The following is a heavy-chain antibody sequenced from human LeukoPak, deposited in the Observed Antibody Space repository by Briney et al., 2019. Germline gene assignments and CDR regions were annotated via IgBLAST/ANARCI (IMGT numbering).Heavy chain of an antibody. CDR2: IYYSGST. CDR1: GGSISSYY. V-gene: IGHV4-59*01. D-gene: IGHD3-10*01. Sequence: PSETLSLTCTVPGGSISSYYWSWIRQPPGKGLEWIGYIYYSGSTNYNPSLKSRVTIPVDASKNQFSLKLSSVTAADTAVYYCARARFGEHFDYWGQGTLVTVSS. CDR3: ARARFGEHFDY. J-gene: IGHJ4*02.